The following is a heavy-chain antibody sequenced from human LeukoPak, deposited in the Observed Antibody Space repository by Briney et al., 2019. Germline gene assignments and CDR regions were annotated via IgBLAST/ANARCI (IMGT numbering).Heavy chain of an antibody. CDR2: ISGSGGST. J-gene: IGHJ4*02. CDR3: AKASHYYDSSGYFTYGY. CDR1: GFTFRSNN. V-gene: IGHV3-23*01. D-gene: IGHD3-22*01. Sequence: GGSLRLSCAASGFTFRSNNMNWVRQAPGKGLEWVSAISGSGGSTYYADSVKGRFTISRDNSKNTLYLQMNSLRAEDTAVYYCAKASHYYDSSGYFTYGYWGQGTLVTVSS.